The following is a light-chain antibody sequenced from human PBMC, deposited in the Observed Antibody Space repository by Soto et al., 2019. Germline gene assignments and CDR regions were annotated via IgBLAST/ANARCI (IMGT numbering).Light chain of an antibody. Sequence: EIVLTQSPGTLSLSPGKTATLSCRGSQSVSSNLAWYQHRPGQAPRLLIYGASSRATGIPDRFSGSGSGTDFTLIISRLEPEDFAVYYCQQYGNSFVGFGQGTKVDIK. V-gene: IGKV3-20*01. CDR3: QQYGNSFVG. CDR2: GAS. CDR1: QSVSSN. J-gene: IGKJ1*01.